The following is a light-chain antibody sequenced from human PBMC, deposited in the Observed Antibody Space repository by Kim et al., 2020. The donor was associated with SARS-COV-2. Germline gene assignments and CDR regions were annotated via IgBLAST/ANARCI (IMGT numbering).Light chain of an antibody. CDR1: QGISYH. CDR2: AAS. V-gene: IGKV1-27*01. J-gene: IGKJ1*01. CDR3: QKYDGAPWT. Sequence: DIQMTQSPSSLSASVGDRVTITCRASQGISYHLAWYQQRPGKVPKLLIYAASALQSGVASRFSGSGSGTDFTLTINSLQPEDVATYYCQKYDGAPWTFGQGTKVEIK.